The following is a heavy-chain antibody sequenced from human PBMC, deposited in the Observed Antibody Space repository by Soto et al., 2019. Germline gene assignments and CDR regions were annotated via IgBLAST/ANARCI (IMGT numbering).Heavy chain of an antibody. D-gene: IGHD6-19*01. CDR3: TTEFGYSSGQNDN. V-gene: IGHV3-15*07. Sequence: GGSLRHSCATYGFTFNSAWMSWVRQAPGKGLEWVGRLKGKSVGGTTDYAAPVTGRFTISSDDSKNTLYLQMNSLKIEDTAVYYCTTEFGYSSGQNDNCGQGTLVTVSS. CDR2: LKGKSVGGTT. CDR1: GFTFNSAW. J-gene: IGHJ4*02.